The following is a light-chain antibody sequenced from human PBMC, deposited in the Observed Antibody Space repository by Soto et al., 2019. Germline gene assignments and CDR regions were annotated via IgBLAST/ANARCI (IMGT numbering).Light chain of an antibody. CDR3: ISYTSSSTLYV. V-gene: IGLV2-14*01. CDR1: SSDVGGYNY. CDR2: DVS. J-gene: IGLJ1*01. Sequence: QSALTEPASVSRSPGQSLTISCTGTSSDVGGYNYVSWYQQHPGKAPKLMIYDVSNRPSGVSNRFSGSKSGNTAALTISGLQAEDEADYYCISYTSSSTLYVFGTGTKLTVL.